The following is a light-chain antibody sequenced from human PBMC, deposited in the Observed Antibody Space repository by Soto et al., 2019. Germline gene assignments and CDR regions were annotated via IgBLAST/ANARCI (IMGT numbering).Light chain of an antibody. CDR1: SSNIGAGYD. CDR3: QSYDSSLSAWV. CDR2: GDN. Sequence: QFVLTQPPSVSGAPGQRVTISCTGSSSNIGAGYDVHWYQQLPGTAPKLLIYGDNNRPSGVPDRFSGSKSGTSASLAITGLQAEDEADYYCQSYDSSLSAWVFGGGTKLTVL. V-gene: IGLV1-40*01. J-gene: IGLJ3*02.